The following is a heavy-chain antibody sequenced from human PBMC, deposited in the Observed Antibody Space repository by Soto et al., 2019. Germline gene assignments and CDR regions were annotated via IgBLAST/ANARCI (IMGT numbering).Heavy chain of an antibody. J-gene: IGHJ4*02. CDR2: TRNKANSYTT. Sequence: EVQLVESGGGLVQPGGSLRLSCAASGFTFSDHYMDWVRQAPGKGLEWVGRTRNKANSYTTEYAASVKGRFSISRDDSKNSLYLQMNRLKTEDTAVYYCAKTTYGSGSYYFDYWGQGTLVTVSS. CDR3: AKTTYGSGSYYFDY. D-gene: IGHD3-10*01. V-gene: IGHV3-72*01. CDR1: GFTFSDHY.